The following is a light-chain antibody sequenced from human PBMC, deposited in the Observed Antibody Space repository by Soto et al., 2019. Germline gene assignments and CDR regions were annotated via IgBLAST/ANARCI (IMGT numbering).Light chain of an antibody. CDR1: QSVSSNY. V-gene: IGKV3-20*01. CDR2: GAS. Sequence: ESVLTQSPGTLSLSPGERATLSCRASQSVSSNYLAWYQQKPGQAARLLIYGASTRATGIPDTFSGSGSGTDFTLTISRLEQEDSAVYYCQQYGSSPTWTFGQGTKVEIK. CDR3: QQYGSSPTWT. J-gene: IGKJ1*01.